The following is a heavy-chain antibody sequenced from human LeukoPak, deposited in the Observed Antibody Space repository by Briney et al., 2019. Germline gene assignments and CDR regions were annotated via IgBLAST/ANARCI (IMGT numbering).Heavy chain of an antibody. CDR2: INHSGST. CDR1: GGSFSGYY. D-gene: IGHD5-18*01. CDR3: ARRQKVTARYFQH. V-gene: IGHV4-34*01. J-gene: IGHJ1*01. Sequence: SETLSLTCAVYGGSFSGYYWSWIRQPPGKGLEWIGEINHSGSTNYNPSLKSRVTISVDTSKNQFSLKLSSVTAADTAVYYCARRQKVTARYFQHWGQGTLVTVPS.